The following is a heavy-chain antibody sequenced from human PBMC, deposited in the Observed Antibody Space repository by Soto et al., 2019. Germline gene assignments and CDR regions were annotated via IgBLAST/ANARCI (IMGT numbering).Heavy chain of an antibody. CDR3: VCGRGATGHYYYGIEV. CDR2: MNPNSGNT. CDR1: GYTFTSYD. Sequence: ASANVSCKASGYTFTSYDMNCVRQATGQGLEWMGWMNPNSGNTGYAQKFRGRVTMTRSTSISTAYMELSSLRSEDTAVYYCVCGRGATGHYYYGIEVWGNGKPVSVSS. J-gene: IGHJ6*04. V-gene: IGHV1-8*01. D-gene: IGHD3-10*01.